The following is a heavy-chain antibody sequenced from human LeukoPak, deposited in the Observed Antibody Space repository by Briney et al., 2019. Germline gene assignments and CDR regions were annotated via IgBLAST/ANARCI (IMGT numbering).Heavy chain of an antibody. CDR1: GFTFSNYA. D-gene: IGHD4-11*01. CDR3: TKQLHSSSHYSIDY. CDR2: ISGSGGST. J-gene: IGHJ4*02. V-gene: IGHV3-23*01. Sequence: GGSLRLSCAASGFTFSNYAMTWVRQAPGKGPEWLATISGSGGSTYSADSVKGRLAISRDNSKNTLFLRMSSLRAADTAIYYCTKQLHSSSHYSIDYWGQGTLVSVSS.